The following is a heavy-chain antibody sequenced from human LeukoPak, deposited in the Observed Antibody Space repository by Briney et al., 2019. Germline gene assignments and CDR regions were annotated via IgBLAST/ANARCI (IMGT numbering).Heavy chain of an antibody. V-gene: IGHV4-34*01. D-gene: IGHD6-13*01. CDR2: INHSGST. CDR3: ARGLSRRAQYSSSWNDY. CDR1: GGSFSGYY. J-gene: IGHJ4*02. Sequence: KPSETLSLTCAVYGGSFSGYYWTWIRQPPGKGLEWIGEINHSGSTNYNPSLKSRVTISVDTSKNQFSLKLSSVTAADTALYYCARGLSRRAQYSSSWNDYWGQGTLVTVSS.